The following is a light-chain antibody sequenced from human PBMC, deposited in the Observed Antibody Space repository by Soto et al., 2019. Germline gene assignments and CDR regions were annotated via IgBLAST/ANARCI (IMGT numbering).Light chain of an antibody. CDR2: DVN. CDR3: SSYTSSSTYV. Sequence: HSALTQPASLSGPPGQSITISCTGTSSDVGGYNFVSWYQQHPGKAPKLMIYDVNNRPSGVSNRFSGSKSGNTASLTISGLQAEDEADYYCSSYTSSSTYVFGTGTKVTVL. J-gene: IGLJ1*01. V-gene: IGLV2-14*03. CDR1: SSDVGGYNF.